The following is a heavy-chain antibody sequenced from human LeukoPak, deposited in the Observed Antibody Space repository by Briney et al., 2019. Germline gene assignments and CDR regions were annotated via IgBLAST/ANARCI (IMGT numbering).Heavy chain of an antibody. J-gene: IGHJ5*02. Sequence: SETLSLTCTVSGGSVSSHYWSWIRQPPGKGLEWIGYIYYSGSTNYNPSLKSRVTISVDTSKNQFSLKLSSVTAADTAVYYCARESGSDSSGYLGAGWFDPWGQGTLVTVSS. CDR3: ARESGSDSSGYLGAGWFDP. V-gene: IGHV4-59*02. D-gene: IGHD3-22*01. CDR2: IYYSGST. CDR1: GGSVSSHY.